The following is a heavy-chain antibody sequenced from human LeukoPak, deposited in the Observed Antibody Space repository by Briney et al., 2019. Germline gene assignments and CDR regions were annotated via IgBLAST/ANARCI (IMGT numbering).Heavy chain of an antibody. V-gene: IGHV3-7*04. CDR1: GFSFSRYW. Sequence: GGSLRLSCSTSGFSFSRYWMSWVRQAPGKGPEWVANINEDGSVKYYVDSVKGRFTVSRDNAKNSVYLQMNSLRVEDTAVYHCARDQNFQHWGQGTLVTVSS. J-gene: IGHJ1*01. CDR2: INEDGSVK. CDR3: ARDQNFQH.